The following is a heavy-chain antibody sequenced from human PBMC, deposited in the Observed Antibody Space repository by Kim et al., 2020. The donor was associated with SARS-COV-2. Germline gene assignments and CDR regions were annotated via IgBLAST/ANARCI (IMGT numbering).Heavy chain of an antibody. J-gene: IGHJ4*02. D-gene: IGHD3-10*01. V-gene: IGHV3-33*05. Sequence: GGSLRLSCAASGFTFTSFTMHWVRQAPGKGLEWVALISFDGSNKFYADSVKGRFTISRDNSKNTLYLQMNSLRAEDTAVYYCARDGSGSFNRHFDYWGQG. CDR2: ISFDGSNK. CDR1: GFTFTSFT. CDR3: ARDGSGSFNRHFDY.